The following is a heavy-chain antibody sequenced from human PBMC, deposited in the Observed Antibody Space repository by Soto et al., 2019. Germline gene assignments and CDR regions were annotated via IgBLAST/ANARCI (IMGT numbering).Heavy chain of an antibody. Sequence: LRLSCAASGFTFSDYYMTWIRQAPGEGPEWVSYISGSGSTMFYADSVRGRFTISRDSAKNSLYLQMNSLRAEDTAVYYCARLLGYYFDYWGRGTLVTVSS. V-gene: IGHV3-11*01. D-gene: IGHD1-26*01. J-gene: IGHJ4*02. CDR3: ARLLGYYFDY. CDR1: GFTFSDYY. CDR2: ISGSGSTM.